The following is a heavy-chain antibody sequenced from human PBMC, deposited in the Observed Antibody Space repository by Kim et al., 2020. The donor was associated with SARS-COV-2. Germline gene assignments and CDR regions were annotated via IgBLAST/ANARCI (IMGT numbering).Heavy chain of an antibody. CDR1: GYKVTELA. D-gene: IGHD3-22*01. V-gene: IGHV1-24*01. J-gene: IGHJ3*02. Sequence: ASVKVSCKVSGYKVTELAVHWVRQARGKGLEWMGTIGPEEDETSYAQKFEGRVTMTEDTSTNTAFMELFLLRSEDTAVYYCATDRAPSYSDWFPQGDLAIWGQGTTVTVSS. CDR3: ATDRAPSYSDWFPQGDLAI. CDR2: IGPEEDET.